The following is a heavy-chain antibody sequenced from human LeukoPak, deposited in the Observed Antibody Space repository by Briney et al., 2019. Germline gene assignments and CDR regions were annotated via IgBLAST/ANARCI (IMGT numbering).Heavy chain of an antibody. V-gene: IGHV3-33*01. D-gene: IGHD1-1*01. CDR2: IWYDGNNK. Sequence: PGGSLRLSCEASGFTLASYGVHWVRQAPGKGLEWVAVIWYDGNNKFYADSVKGRFTISRDNSKNTLYLQKNSLRAEDTAVYYCARDAATGKAWSDYWGQGTLVTVSS. CDR1: GFTLASYG. CDR3: ARDAATGKAWSDY. J-gene: IGHJ4*02.